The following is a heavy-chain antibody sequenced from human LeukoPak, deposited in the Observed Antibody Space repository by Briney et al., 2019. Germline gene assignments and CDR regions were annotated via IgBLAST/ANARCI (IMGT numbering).Heavy chain of an antibody. J-gene: IGHJ4*02. D-gene: IGHD5-24*01. V-gene: IGHV3-23*01. CDR2: ISGSGGST. Sequence: GGSLRLSCAASGFTFSSCAMSWVRQAPGKGLEWVSAISGSGGSTYYADSVKGRFTISRDNSKNTLYLQMNSLRAEDTAVYYCAYMATIEGLFDYWGQGTLVTVSS. CDR3: AYMATIEGLFDY. CDR1: GFTFSSCA.